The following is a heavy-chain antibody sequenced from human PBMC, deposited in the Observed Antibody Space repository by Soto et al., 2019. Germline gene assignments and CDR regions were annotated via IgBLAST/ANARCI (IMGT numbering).Heavy chain of an antibody. Sequence: QVQLVQSGAEVKKPGASVKVSCKASGYTFTSYDINWVRQSTGQGLEWMGWMNPNSGNTGYAQKFQGRGTMTMNTSLRTAYMELSSMRSEDTAVYYCARTLYGDNVDYWGQGTLVTVSS. CDR3: ARTLYGDNVDY. D-gene: IGHD4-17*01. V-gene: IGHV1-8*01. CDR1: GYTFTSYD. CDR2: MNPNSGNT. J-gene: IGHJ4*02.